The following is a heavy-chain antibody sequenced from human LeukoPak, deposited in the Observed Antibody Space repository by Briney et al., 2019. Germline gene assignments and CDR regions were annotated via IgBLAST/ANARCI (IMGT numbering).Heavy chain of an antibody. J-gene: IGHJ4*02. D-gene: IGHD6-13*01. Sequence: SQTLSLTCTVSGGSISSGDYYWSWIRQPPGKGLEWIGYIYYSGSTYYNPSLKSRITISVDTSKNQFSLKLSSVTAADTAVYYCAREGSSWPIDYWGQGTLVTVSS. CDR3: AREGSSWPIDY. V-gene: IGHV4-30-4*08. CDR2: IYYSGST. CDR1: GGSISSGDYY.